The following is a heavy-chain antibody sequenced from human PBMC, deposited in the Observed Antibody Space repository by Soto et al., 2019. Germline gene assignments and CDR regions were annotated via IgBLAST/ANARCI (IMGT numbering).Heavy chain of an antibody. CDR1: GYSFAVYC. J-gene: IGHJ4*02. D-gene: IGHD3-22*01. CDR2: IDPSDSQT. CDR3: ARQIYDSDTGPNFQYYFDS. Sequence: GESLKISCTGSGYSFAVYCITWVLQKPGKGLEWMGRIDPSDSQTYYSPSFRGHVTISVTKSITTVFLQWSSLRASDTAMYYCARQIYDSDTGPNFQYYFDSWGQGTPVTVSS. V-gene: IGHV5-10-1*01.